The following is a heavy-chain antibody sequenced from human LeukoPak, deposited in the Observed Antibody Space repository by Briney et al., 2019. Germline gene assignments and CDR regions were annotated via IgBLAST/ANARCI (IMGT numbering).Heavy chain of an antibody. CDR2: IGSSGTTI. D-gene: IGHD4-17*01. J-gene: IGHJ3*02. Sequence: GSLRLSCAASGFTFSDYYMSWIRQAPGKGLEWVSYIGSSGTTIYYADSVKGRFTISRDNAKNSLFLQMNSPRAEDTAVYYCARDRMTTVTNDAFDIWGQGTMVTVSS. CDR1: GFTFSDYY. CDR3: ARDRMTTVTNDAFDI. V-gene: IGHV3-11*04.